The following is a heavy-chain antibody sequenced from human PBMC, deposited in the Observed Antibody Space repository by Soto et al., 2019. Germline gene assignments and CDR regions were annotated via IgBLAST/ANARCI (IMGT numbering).Heavy chain of an antibody. CDR3: ARPGSGWYEGYYYGMDV. CDR1: GYTFTSYD. J-gene: IGHJ6*02. V-gene: IGHV1-8*01. D-gene: IGHD6-19*01. CDR2: MNPNSGNT. Sequence: QVQLVQSGAEVKKPGASVKVSCKASGYTFTSYDINWVRQATGQGLEWMGWMNPNSGNTGYAQKFQGRVTMTRNTSISTTYMELSSLRSEDTAVYYCARPGSGWYEGYYYGMDVWGQGTTVTVSS.